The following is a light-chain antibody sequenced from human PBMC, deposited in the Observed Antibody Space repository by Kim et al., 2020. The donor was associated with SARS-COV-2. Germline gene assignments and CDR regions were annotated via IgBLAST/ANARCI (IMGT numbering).Light chain of an antibody. CDR3: NSRDSSDNVV. V-gene: IGLV3-19*01. CDR2: GEN. Sequence: SSELTQDPAVSVALGQTVRITCQGDSLRSYYATWYQQKPGQAPIIVIYGENIRPSGIPDRFSGSSSGNTASLTITGTQAGDEADYYCNSRDSSDNVVFGG. J-gene: IGLJ2*01. CDR1: SLRSYY.